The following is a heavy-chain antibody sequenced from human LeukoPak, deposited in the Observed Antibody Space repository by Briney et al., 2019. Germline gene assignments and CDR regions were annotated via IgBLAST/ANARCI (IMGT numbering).Heavy chain of an antibody. J-gene: IGHJ6*02. V-gene: IGHV3-66*04. D-gene: IGHD6-19*01. Sequence: GGSLRLSCTASASTVSSNYMSWVRQAPGKGLEWVSVIYSGGGSTYYADSVKGRFTISTDNSKNTLHLQMNSLRAEDTAVYYCARHPPQYGSPHGMDVWGQGTTVTVSS. CDR2: IYSGGGST. CDR1: ASTVSSNY. CDR3: ARHPPQYGSPHGMDV.